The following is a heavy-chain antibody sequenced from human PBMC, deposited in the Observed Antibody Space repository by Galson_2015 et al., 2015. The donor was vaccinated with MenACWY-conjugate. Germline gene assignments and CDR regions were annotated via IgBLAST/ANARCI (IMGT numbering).Heavy chain of an antibody. CDR2: ISGSGGST. V-gene: IGHV3-23*01. J-gene: IGHJ4*02. CDR3: ANVAPLSEWELLRKQLEGKIDY. D-gene: IGHD1-26*01. CDR1: GFTFSSYA. Sequence: SLRLSCAASGFTFSSYAMSWVRQAPGKGLEWVSAISGSGGSTYYADSVKGRFTISRDNSKNTLYLQMNSLRAEDTAVYYCANVAPLSEWELLRKQLEGKIDYWGQGTLVTVSS.